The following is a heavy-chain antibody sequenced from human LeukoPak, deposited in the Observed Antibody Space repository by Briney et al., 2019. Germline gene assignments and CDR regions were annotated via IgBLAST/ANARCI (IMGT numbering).Heavy chain of an antibody. Sequence: GGSLRLSCAASGFTFSSYWMSWVRQAPGKGLEWVANIKQDGSEKYYVDSVKGRLTISRDNAKNSLYLQMNSLRADDTAVYYCAKAYGSSGYYQLPIDFWGQGTLVTVSS. CDR2: IKQDGSEK. CDR1: GFTFSSYW. J-gene: IGHJ4*02. V-gene: IGHV3-7*03. CDR3: AKAYGSSGYYQLPIDF. D-gene: IGHD3-22*01.